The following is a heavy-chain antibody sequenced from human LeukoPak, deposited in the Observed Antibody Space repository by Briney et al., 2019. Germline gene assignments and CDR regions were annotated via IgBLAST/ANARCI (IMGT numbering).Heavy chain of an antibody. V-gene: IGHV3-74*01. Sequence: PGGSLRLSCVASGFTFKSHWMHWVRQSPGKGLEWVSFIYGDGSSTGYGDSVKGRFTISRDNAKNTLSLQMNNLRVEDTAVYYCARDVVWGFDYWGQGILVTVSS. D-gene: IGHD7-27*01. CDR3: ARDVVWGFDY. CDR2: IYGDGSST. CDR1: GFTFKSHW. J-gene: IGHJ4*02.